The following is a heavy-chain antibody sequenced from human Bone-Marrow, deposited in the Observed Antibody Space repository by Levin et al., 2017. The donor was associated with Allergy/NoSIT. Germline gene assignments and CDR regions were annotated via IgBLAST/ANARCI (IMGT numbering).Heavy chain of an antibody. J-gene: IGHJ5*02. CDR2: IYYSGST. Sequence: SETLSLTCTVSGGSISSSSYYWGWIRQPPGMGLEWIGSIYYSGSTYYNPSLKSRVTISVDTSKNQFSLKLSSVAAADTAMYYCATINGDSSSWDWFDPWGQGTLVTVSS. CDR1: GGSISSSSYY. V-gene: IGHV4-39*07. D-gene: IGHD6-13*01. CDR3: ATINGDSSSWDWFDP.